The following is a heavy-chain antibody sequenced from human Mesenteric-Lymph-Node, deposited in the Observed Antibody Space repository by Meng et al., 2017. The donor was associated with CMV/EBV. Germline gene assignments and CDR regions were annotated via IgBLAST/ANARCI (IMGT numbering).Heavy chain of an antibody. CDR2: IYPGDSDT. J-gene: IGHJ4*02. Sequence: GESLKISCKGSGISFTTYWIAWVRQMPGRGLELMGIIYPGDSDTSYSPSFQGQVTISADKSISTAYPQWSSLKASDTAMYYCARQSDYGDYFRDYWGQGTLVTVSS. D-gene: IGHD4-17*01. V-gene: IGHV5-51*01. CDR3: ARQSDYGDYFRDY. CDR1: GISFTTYW.